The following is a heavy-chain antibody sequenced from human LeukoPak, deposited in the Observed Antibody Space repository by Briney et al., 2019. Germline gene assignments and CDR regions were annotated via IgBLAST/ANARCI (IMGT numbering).Heavy chain of an antibody. CDR2: VSSSSSYI. CDR3: ARDHQWEPSYYFDY. Sequence: GGSLRLSCAASGFTFSSFTMNWVRQAPGKGLEWVSSVSSSSSYIYYADSVKGRFTISRGNAKNSLYLQMNSLRAEDTAVYYCARDHQWEPSYYFDYWGQGTLVTVSS. V-gene: IGHV3-21*01. D-gene: IGHD1-26*01. CDR1: GFTFSSFT. J-gene: IGHJ4*02.